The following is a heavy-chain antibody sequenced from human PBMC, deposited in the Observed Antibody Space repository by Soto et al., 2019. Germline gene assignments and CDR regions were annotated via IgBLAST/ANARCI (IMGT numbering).Heavy chain of an antibody. Sequence: PSETLSLTCTVSGGSISSYYWSWIRQPPGKGLEWIGYIYYSGSTNYNPSLKSRVTISVDTSKNQFSLKLSSVTAADTAVYYCARDSPYYYDSSGYSAPTFDYWGQGTLVTVSS. CDR3: ARDSPYYYDSSGYSAPTFDY. D-gene: IGHD3-22*01. CDR2: IYYSGST. V-gene: IGHV4-59*01. J-gene: IGHJ4*02. CDR1: GGSISSYY.